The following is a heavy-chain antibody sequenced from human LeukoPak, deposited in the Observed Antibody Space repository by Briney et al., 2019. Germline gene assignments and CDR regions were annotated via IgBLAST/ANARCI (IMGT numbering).Heavy chain of an antibody. CDR3: ARVGLDWGSIDY. V-gene: IGHV4-30-4*08. Sequence: PSETQSLTCTVSGGSISSGDYYWSWIRQPPGKGLEWIGYIYYSGSTYYNPSLKSRVTISVDTSKNQFSLKLSSVTAADTAVYYCARVGLDWGSIDYWGQGTLVTVSS. CDR1: GGSISSGDYY. D-gene: IGHD3/OR15-3a*01. J-gene: IGHJ4*02. CDR2: IYYSGST.